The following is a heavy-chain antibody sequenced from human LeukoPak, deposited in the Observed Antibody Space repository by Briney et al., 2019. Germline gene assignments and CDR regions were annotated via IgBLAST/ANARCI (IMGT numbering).Heavy chain of an antibody. CDR3: ARQRFGELSADALDY. CDR2: IYPGDSDT. Sequence: GESLKISCKGSGYSFTSYWIGWVRQMPGKGLEWMGIIYPGDSDTRYSPSFQGQVTISADKSISTAYLQWSSLKASDTAMYYCARQRFGELSADALDYWGQGTLVTVSS. CDR1: GYSFTSYW. V-gene: IGHV5-51*01. J-gene: IGHJ4*02. D-gene: IGHD3-10*01.